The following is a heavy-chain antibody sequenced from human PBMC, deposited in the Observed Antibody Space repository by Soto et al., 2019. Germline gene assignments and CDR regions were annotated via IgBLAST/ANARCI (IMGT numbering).Heavy chain of an antibody. D-gene: IGHD1-26*01. J-gene: IGHJ5*02. V-gene: IGHV3-30*18. CDR3: AKGSIVGATKDWFDP. Sequence: GGSLRLSCAASGFTFSSYGMYWVRQAPGKGLEWVAVISYDGSSKYYADSVKGRLTISGDNSENTLYLQMNSLRAEDTAVYYCAKGSIVGATKDWFDPWGQGTLVTVSS. CDR1: GFTFSSYG. CDR2: ISYDGSSK.